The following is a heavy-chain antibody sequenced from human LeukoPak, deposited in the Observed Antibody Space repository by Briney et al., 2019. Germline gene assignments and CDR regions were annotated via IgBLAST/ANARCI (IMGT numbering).Heavy chain of an antibody. Sequence: GRSLRLSCAASGFTLSSCWMHWVRQAPGKGLVLVSRIKSDERGSYSYSANVRFTVSRDNAKTTESLQMNSPRAEDTGADCYSRAPSEIGGYYPEYFRPWGQGTLVIVSS. CDR1: GFTLSSCW. V-gene: IGHV3-74*01. D-gene: IGHD3-22*01. J-gene: IGHJ1*01. CDR3: SRAPSEIGGYYPEYFRP. CDR2: IKSDERG.